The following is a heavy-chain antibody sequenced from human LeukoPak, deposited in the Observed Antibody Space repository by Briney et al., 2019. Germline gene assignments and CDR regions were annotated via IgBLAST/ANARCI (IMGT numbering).Heavy chain of an antibody. Sequence: SETLSLTCTVSGGSISSYYWSWIRQPPGKGLEWVGYIYYSGSTNYNPSLKSRVTISVDTPKNQFSLKLSSVTAADTALYCCARDRKGLGSYYAVNYYYCGMDVWGQGTTVTVSS. J-gene: IGHJ6*02. CDR1: GGSISSYY. CDR3: ARDRKGLGSYYAVNYYYCGMDV. CDR2: IYYSGST. D-gene: IGHD1-26*01. V-gene: IGHV4-59*01.